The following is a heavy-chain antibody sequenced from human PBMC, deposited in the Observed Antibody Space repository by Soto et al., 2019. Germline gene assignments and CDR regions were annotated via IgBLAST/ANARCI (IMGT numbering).Heavy chain of an antibody. V-gene: IGHV4-59*01. J-gene: IGHJ5*02. CDR1: GGSISSYY. CDR2: IYYSGST. D-gene: IGHD5-12*01. CDR3: ARADATPDWLDP. Sequence: SETLSLTCTVSGGSISSYYWSWIRQPPGKGLEWIGYIYYSGSTNYNPSLKSRVTISVDTSKNQFSLKLSSVTAADTAVYYCARADATPDWLDPWGQGTLVTVSS.